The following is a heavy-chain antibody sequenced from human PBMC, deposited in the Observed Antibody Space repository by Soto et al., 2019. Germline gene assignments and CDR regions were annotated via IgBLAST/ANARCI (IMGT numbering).Heavy chain of an antibody. CDR2: ISAHKGNT. D-gene: IGHD1-1*01. CDR1: GYDFTTYG. J-gene: IGHJ4*02. CDR3: ARGRYGDY. V-gene: IGHV1-18*01. Sequence: QVHLVQSGAEVKNPGASVKVSCKGSGYDFTTYGITWVRQAPGQGLEWMAWISAHKGNTNYAPNLQGRVTVTRDTPTSTAYIELRSLRSDDTAVYYCARGRYGDYWGQGALVTVSS.